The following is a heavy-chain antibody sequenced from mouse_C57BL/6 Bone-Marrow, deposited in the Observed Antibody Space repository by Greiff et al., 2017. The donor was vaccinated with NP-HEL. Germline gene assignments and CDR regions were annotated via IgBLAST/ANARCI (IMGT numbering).Heavy chain of an antibody. J-gene: IGHJ3*01. Sequence: QVQLQQPGAELVKPGASVKLSCKASGYTFTSYWMHWVKQRPGGGLEWIGRIDPNSGGTKYNEKFKSKATLTVDKPSSTAYMQLSSLTSEDSAVYYCARSEDGYYWAYWGQGTLVTVSA. CDR2: IDPNSGGT. CDR1: GYTFTSYW. V-gene: IGHV1-72*01. CDR3: ARSEDGYYWAY. D-gene: IGHD2-3*01.